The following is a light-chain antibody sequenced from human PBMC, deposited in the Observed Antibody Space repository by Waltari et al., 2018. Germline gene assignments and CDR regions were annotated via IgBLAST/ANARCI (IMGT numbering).Light chain of an antibody. Sequence: DIVLTQSPGTLSLSPGERATLSCRASQSVYSSSLAWYQQKPGQPPRLLMYGASTRATVIPYIFSGSYCSGTVFSLTIISLESEAFSFYYCQHYGGLSSFCHWFKVVIK. CDR1: QSVYSSS. CDR2: GAS. V-gene: IGKV3-20*01. CDR3: QHYGGLSS. J-gene: IGKJ1*01.